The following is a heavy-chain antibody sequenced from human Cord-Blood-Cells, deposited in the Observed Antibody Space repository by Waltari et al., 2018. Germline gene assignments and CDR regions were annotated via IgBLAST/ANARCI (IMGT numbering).Heavy chain of an antibody. V-gene: IGHV3-23*01. CDR3: AKVGGIHYDILTGYFDY. CDR1: GFTFSSYA. J-gene: IGHJ4*02. CDR2: IRGSGGST. Sequence: EVQLLESGGGLVQPGGSLRLSCAASGFTFSSYAMSWVRQAPGKGLEWVSAIRGSGGSTYYADSVKGRFTISRDNSKNTLYLQMNSLRAEDTAVYYCAKVGGIHYDILTGYFDYWGQGTLVTVSS. D-gene: IGHD3-9*01.